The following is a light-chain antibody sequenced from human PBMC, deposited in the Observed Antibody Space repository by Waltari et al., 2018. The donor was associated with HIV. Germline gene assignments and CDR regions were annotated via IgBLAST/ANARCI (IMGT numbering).Light chain of an antibody. CDR1: QSISSW. Sequence: DIPLIQSPSTLSASVGDRVTITCRASQSISSWLAWYQQKPGKAPTRLIYKASSLESGVPSRFSGSGSGTEFTLTISSLQPDDFATYYCQQYNSYRTFGQGTKVEIK. V-gene: IGKV1-5*03. CDR2: KAS. J-gene: IGKJ1*01. CDR3: QQYNSYRT.